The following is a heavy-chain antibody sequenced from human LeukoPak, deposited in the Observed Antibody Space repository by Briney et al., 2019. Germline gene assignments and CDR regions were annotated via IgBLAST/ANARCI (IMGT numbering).Heavy chain of an antibody. CDR3: ARTEVLRDYDHVWGSYRSPHFDY. CDR2: IYYSGST. D-gene: IGHD3-16*02. J-gene: IGHJ4*02. Sequence: PSETLSLTCTVSGGSVSSGSYYWSWIRQPPGKGLEWIGYIYYSGSTNYNPSLKSRVTISVDTSKNQFSLKLSSVTAADTAVYYCARTEVLRDYDHVWGSYRSPHFDYWGQGTLVTVSS. V-gene: IGHV4-61*01. CDR1: GGSVSSGSYY.